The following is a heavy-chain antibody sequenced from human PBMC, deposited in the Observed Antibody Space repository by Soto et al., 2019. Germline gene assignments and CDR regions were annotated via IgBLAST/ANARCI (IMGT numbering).Heavy chain of an antibody. D-gene: IGHD1-26*01. V-gene: IGHV3-30-3*01. CDR1: GFTFSSYA. Sequence: LRLSCAASGFTFSSYAMHWVRQAPGKGLEWVAVISYDGSNKYYADSVKGRFTISRDNSKNQFSLNLSSVTAADTAVYYCASGKGVDGSHYLDNWGQGTLVTVSS. CDR2: ISYDGSNK. J-gene: IGHJ4*02. CDR3: ASGKGVDGSHYLDN.